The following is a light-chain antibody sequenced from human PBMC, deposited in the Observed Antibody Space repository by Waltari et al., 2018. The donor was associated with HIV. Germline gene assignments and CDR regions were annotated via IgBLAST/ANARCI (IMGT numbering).Light chain of an antibody. J-gene: IGLJ2*01. CDR2: EVF. CDR3: TSYTTSTTLI. Sequence: SALTQPASVSGSPGQSITISCSGTGSDVGTSKYVSWYQQHPGKAPKLFIYEVFNRPSGISNRFSGSKSGNTASLTVSGLRTDDEADYYCTSYTTSTTLIFGGGTTVTVL. CDR1: GSDVGTSKY. V-gene: IGLV2-14*01.